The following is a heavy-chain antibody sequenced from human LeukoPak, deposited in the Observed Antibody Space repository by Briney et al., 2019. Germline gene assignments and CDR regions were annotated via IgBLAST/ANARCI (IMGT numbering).Heavy chain of an antibody. CDR1: GGSINNYY. Sequence: PSETLSLTCTVSGGSINNYYWSWIRQPPGTGLEWIGYIHYRGSTNYNPSLKSRVTISVDTSKNQFSLKLTSVTAADTAVYYCAREMYDTSGYFDYWGQGTLVTVSS. D-gene: IGHD3-22*01. CDR3: AREMYDTSGYFDY. CDR2: IHYRGST. J-gene: IGHJ4*02. V-gene: IGHV4-59*01.